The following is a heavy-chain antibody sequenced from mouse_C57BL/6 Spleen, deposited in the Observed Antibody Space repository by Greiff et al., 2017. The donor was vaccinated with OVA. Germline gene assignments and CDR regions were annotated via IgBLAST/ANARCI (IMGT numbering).Heavy chain of an antibody. J-gene: IGHJ2*01. V-gene: IGHV1-26*01. D-gene: IGHD1-1*01. Sequence: EVQLQQSGPELVKPGASVKISCTASGYTFTDYYMNWVKQSHGKSLEWIGDINPNNGGTSYNQKVKGKATLTVDKSSSTAYMELRSLTSEDSAVYYCERRDYYGSSYVGGYWGQGTTLTVSS. CDR2: INPNNGGT. CDR3: ERRDYYGSSYVGGY. CDR1: GYTFTDYY.